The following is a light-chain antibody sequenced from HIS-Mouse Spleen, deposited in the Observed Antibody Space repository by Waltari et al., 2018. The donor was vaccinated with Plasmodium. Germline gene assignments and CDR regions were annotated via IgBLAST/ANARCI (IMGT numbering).Light chain of an antibody. CDR2: RDS. J-gene: IGLJ3*02. CDR3: YSAADNNWV. CDR1: VLAKKY. Sequence: SYELTQPSSVAVSPGQTARITCSGDVLAKKYARGFQQKPGQAPVLVDYRDSERASGIPERFSGSSSGTTVTLTISGAQVEDEADYYCYSAADNNWVFGGGTKLTVL. V-gene: IGLV3-27*01.